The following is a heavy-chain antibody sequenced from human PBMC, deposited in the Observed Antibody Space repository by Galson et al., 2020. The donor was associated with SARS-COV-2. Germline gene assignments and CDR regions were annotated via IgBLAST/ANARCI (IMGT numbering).Heavy chain of an antibody. CDR3: ARGKVRGVINWFDP. J-gene: IGHJ5*02. Sequence: GESLKISCAASGFTFSSYDMHWVRQATGKGLEWVSAIGTAGDTYYPGSVKGRFTISRENAKNSLYLQMNSLRAGDTAVYYCARGKVRGVINWFDPWGQGTLVTVSS. D-gene: IGHD3-10*01. CDR2: IGTAGDT. V-gene: IGHV3-13*04. CDR1: GFTFSSYD.